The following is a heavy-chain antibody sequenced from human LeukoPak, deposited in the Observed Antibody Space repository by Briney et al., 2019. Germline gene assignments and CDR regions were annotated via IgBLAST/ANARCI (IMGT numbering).Heavy chain of an antibody. CDR2: IKQDGTEK. Sequence: PGGSLRLSCAASGFTSSTYWMSWVRQAPGKGLQWVANIKQDGTEKYYVDSVKGRSTISRDNAKNSLYLQMNSLRAEDTAVYYCARDYYYRLDYWGQGTLVTVSS. V-gene: IGHV3-7*04. D-gene: IGHD3-22*01. CDR1: GFTSSTYW. J-gene: IGHJ4*02. CDR3: ARDYYYRLDY.